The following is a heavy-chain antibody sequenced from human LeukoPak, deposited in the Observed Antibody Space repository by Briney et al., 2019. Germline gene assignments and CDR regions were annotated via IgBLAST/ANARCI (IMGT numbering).Heavy chain of an antibody. CDR1: GYTFTSYY. J-gene: IGHJ3*02. Sequence: GASVKVSCKASGYTFTSYYIHWVRQAPGQGLEWMGIINPSGGSTNYAQKFQGRVTMTRDMSTSTVYMELSGLISEDTAMYYCARIGAAENDDAFDIWGQGTVVTVSS. CDR2: INPSGGST. V-gene: IGHV1-46*01. D-gene: IGHD6-13*01. CDR3: ARIGAAENDDAFDI.